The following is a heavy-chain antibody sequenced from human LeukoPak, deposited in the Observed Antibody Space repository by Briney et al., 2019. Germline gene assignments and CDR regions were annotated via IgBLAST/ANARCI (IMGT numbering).Heavy chain of an antibody. D-gene: IGHD3-22*01. CDR1: GGSISSGGYY. V-gene: IGHV4-31*03. Sequence: SETLSLTCTVSGGSISSGGYYWSWIRQHPGKGLEWIGYIYYSGSTYYNPSLKSRVTISVDTSKNQFSLKLSSVTAADTAVYYCAGGPSYYYDSSGYCDYWGQGTLVTVSS. CDR3: AGGPSYYYDSSGYCDY. CDR2: IYYSGST. J-gene: IGHJ4*02.